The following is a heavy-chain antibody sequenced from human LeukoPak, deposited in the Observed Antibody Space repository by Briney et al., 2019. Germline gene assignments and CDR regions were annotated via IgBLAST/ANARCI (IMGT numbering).Heavy chain of an antibody. CDR2: INSDGKTT. V-gene: IGHV3-74*01. Sequence: GGSLRLSCAASGFTFSSYWMHWVRQGPGKGLVWVSRINSDGKTTIYADSVKGRFTISRDNAKNSLYLQMNSLRAEDTAVYYCARDETTVTPFYYGMDVWGQGTTVTVSS. CDR1: GFTFSSYW. D-gene: IGHD4-17*01. CDR3: ARDETTVTPFYYGMDV. J-gene: IGHJ6*02.